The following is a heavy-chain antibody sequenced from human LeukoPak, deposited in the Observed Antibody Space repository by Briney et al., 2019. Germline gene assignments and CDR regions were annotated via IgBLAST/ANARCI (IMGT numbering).Heavy chain of an antibody. J-gene: IGHJ4*02. CDR3: ARDHSGSNKGSFDY. Sequence: GASVKVSCKAFEYTFTNYYIHWVRQVPVQGLEWMGIFNPSVATTNYAQKFQGRVTMTRDMSTTTVYMDLSSLRSEDTAIYYCARDHSGSNKGSFDYWGQGTLVTVSA. D-gene: IGHD1-26*01. CDR1: EYTFTNYY. CDR2: FNPSVATT. V-gene: IGHV1-46*01.